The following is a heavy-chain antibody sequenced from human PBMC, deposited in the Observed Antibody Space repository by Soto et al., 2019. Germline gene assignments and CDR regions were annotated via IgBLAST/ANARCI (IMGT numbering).Heavy chain of an antibody. D-gene: IGHD3-10*01. CDR2: IIPIFGTA. V-gene: IGHV1-69*06. CDR1: GGTFSSYA. J-gene: IGHJ6*02. CDR3: AREVPQFALGMDV. Sequence: ASVKVSCKASGGTFSSYAISWVRQAPGQGLEWMGGIIPIFGTANYAQKFQGRVTITADKSTSTAYMELSSLRSEGTAVYYCAREVPQFALGMDVWGQGTTVTVSS.